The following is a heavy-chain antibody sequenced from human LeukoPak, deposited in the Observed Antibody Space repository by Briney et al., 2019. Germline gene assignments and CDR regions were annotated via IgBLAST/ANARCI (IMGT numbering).Heavy chain of an antibody. CDR1: GFTFSSYG. Sequence: GGSLRLSCAASGFTFSSYGMHWVCQAPGKGLEWVSVIWNDGSNKYYADSVKGRFTISRDNSKNTLYLQMNSLGAEDTAVYYCAKDRDRLRFPPRVWDYWGQGALVTVSS. CDR3: AKDRDRLRFPPRVWDY. J-gene: IGHJ4*02. CDR2: IWNDGSNK. D-gene: IGHD3-3*01. V-gene: IGHV3-33*06.